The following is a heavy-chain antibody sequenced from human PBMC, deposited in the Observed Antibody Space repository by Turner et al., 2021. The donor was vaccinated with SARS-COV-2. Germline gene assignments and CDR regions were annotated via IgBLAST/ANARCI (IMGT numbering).Heavy chain of an antibody. CDR3: AKMENGLGV. CDR1: GFSFSNYW. D-gene: IGHD1-1*01. Sequence: EVQLVESGGGLVQPGGSLRLSCAAPGFSFSNYWMHWVRQAPGKGLVWVSRINGYGSSTTYADSVKGRFTISRDNANNALYLQMNSLRAEDTAVYYCAKMENGLGVWGQGTTVTVSS. J-gene: IGHJ6*02. CDR2: INGYGSST. V-gene: IGHV3-74*01.